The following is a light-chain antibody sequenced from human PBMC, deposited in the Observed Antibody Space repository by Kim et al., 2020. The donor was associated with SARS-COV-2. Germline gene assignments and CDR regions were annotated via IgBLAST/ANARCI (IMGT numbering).Light chain of an antibody. J-gene: IGKJ1*01. CDR2: GAS. CDR3: QQTYSAPPWT. CDR1: QSIGIY. V-gene: IGKV1-39*01. Sequence: SVGDRVTITCRASQSIGIYLNWYQQTPGKAPKLLIYGASSLQDEVPSRFSGSGSGTDFTLTISSLQPEDFATYYCQQTYSAPPWTFGQGTKVDIK.